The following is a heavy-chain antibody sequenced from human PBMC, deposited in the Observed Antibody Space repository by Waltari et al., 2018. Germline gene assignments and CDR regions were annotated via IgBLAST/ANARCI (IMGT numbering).Heavy chain of an antibody. CDR2: IYHSGST. Sequence: QVQLPESGPGLVKPSETLSLTCAVSGFSISRGYQWGWIRQPPGKGLEWIGSIYHSGSTYFNPSLKSRVTISVDTSKNKVSLRLSSVTAADTAVYYCARMFYDFWTGYSDYWGHGTLVTVSS. CDR3: ARMFYDFWTGYSDY. D-gene: IGHD3-3*01. J-gene: IGHJ4*01. V-gene: IGHV4-38-2*01. CDR1: GFSISRGYQ.